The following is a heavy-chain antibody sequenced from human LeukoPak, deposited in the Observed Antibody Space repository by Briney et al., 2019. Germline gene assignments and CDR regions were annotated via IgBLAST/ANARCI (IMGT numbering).Heavy chain of an antibody. CDR1: GGSISSSSYY. D-gene: IGHD2-21*01. V-gene: IGHV4-39*01. J-gene: IGHJ4*02. CDR2: IYYSGST. CDR3: AITFRLYCGGDCYDDY. Sequence: SETLSLTCTVSGGSISSSSYYWGWIRQPPGTGLEWIGSIYYSGSTYYNPSLKSRVTISVDTSKNQFSLKLSSVTAADTAVYYCAITFRLYCGGDCYDDYWGQGTLVTVSS.